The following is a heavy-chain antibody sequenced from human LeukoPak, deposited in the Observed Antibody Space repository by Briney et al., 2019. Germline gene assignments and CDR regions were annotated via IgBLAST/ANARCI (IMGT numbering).Heavy chain of an antibody. D-gene: IGHD2-2*02. J-gene: IGHJ5*02. Sequence: ASVKVSCKASGGTFRSYPINWVRQAPGQGPEWMGGIMPSVNTRNYAQKFQGRVTITTDESTSTAYMELSSLRSEDTAVYYCARDRDCSSTSCYKRGNWFDPWGQGTLVTVSS. CDR3: ARDRDCSSTSCYKRGNWFDP. V-gene: IGHV1-69*05. CDR1: GGTFRSYP. CDR2: IMPSVNTR.